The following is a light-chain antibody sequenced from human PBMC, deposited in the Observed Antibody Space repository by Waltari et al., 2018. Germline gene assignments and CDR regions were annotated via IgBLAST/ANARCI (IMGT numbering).Light chain of an antibody. CDR3: SSYTAGNTGV. V-gene: IGLV2-14*01. J-gene: IGLJ3*02. CDR2: EVT. Sequence: QSALTQPASVSGSPGQSITLSCTGTSSDIGGYHHVSWYQHHPGKAPKLMIFEVTDRPSGVSNRFSGSKSGNTASLTISGLQAEDEADYYCSSYTAGNTGVFGGGTKVTVL. CDR1: SSDIGGYHH.